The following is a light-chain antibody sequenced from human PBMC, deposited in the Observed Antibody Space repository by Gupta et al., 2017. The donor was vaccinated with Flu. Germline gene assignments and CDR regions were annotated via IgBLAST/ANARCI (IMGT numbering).Light chain of an antibody. CDR3: CSYAGSRTLV. V-gene: IGLV2-23*01. Sequence: QSALTQPASVSGSPGQSITISCTGTSSDVGSYNLVSWYQQHPGKAPKRMMYEGSKRPSGVSNRVSGSKSGNTASLTISGLQAEDEADDYCCSYAGSRTLVFGGGTKLTVL. CDR2: EGS. CDR1: SSDVGSYNL. J-gene: IGLJ2*01.